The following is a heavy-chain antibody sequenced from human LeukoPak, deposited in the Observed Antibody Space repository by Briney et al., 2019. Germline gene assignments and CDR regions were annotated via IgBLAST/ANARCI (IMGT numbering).Heavy chain of an antibody. CDR3: AREVEEVPTAMGVYYYYFMDV. CDR1: GFTFSNNW. CDR2: INPDGRRT. D-gene: IGHD2-2*01. Sequence: PGGSLRLSCAASGFTFSNNWMHWVRQAPGKGLVWVSRINPDGRRTDYADSVKGRFTISRDNAKNTLYLQMNSLRSEDTAVYYCAREVEEVPTAMGVYYYYFMDVWVKGTTVTVSS. V-gene: IGHV3-74*01. J-gene: IGHJ6*03.